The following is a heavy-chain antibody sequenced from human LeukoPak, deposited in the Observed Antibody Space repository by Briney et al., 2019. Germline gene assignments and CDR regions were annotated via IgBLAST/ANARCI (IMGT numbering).Heavy chain of an antibody. V-gene: IGHV3-23*01. J-gene: IGHJ4*02. CDR1: ELLVNSNH. CDR3: ATAPPANGDS. Sequence: GGSLRLSCAASELLVNSNHMSWVRQAPGKGLEWVSAISGSGGSTYYADSVKGRFTISRDNSKNTLYLQMNSLRVEDTAVYYCATAPPANGDSWGQGTLVTVSS. CDR2: ISGSGGST.